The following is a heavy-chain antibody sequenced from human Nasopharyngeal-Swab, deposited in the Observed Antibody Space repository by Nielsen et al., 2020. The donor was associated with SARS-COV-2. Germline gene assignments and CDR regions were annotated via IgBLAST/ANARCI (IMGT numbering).Heavy chain of an antibody. CDR3: ARGHHYYGSGFQDY. Sequence: SETLSLTCTVSGGSISSGDYYWSWIRQPPGKGLEWIGYIYYSGSTYYNPSLKSRVTISVDTSKNQFSLELSSVTAADTAVYYCARGHHYYGSGFQDYWGQGTLVTVSS. J-gene: IGHJ4*02. V-gene: IGHV4-30-4*01. CDR1: GGSISSGDYY. CDR2: IYYSGST. D-gene: IGHD3-10*01.